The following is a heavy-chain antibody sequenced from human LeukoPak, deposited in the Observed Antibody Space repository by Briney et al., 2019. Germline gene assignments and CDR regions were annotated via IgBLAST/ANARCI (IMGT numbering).Heavy chain of an antibody. V-gene: IGHV4-4*07. D-gene: IGHD3-10*01. Sequence: SETLSLTCTVSGGSISSYYWSWIRQPAGKGLEWIGSIYSSGSTYYNPSLKSRVIILIDTAKNHVSLNLSSVTAADTAVYYCARSDGYGLVGIWGQGTMVTVSS. CDR3: ARSDGYGLVGI. CDR1: GGSISSYY. CDR2: IYSSGST. J-gene: IGHJ3*02.